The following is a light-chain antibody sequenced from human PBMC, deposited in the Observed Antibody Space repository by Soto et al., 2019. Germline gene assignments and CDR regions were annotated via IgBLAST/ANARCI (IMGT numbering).Light chain of an antibody. Sequence: DVVMTQSPLSLPVTLGQPASISCRSSQSLVYSDGNTFLNWFQQRPGQSPRRLIYKVSNRDSGVPDRFSGSGSGTDFTLKISRVVAEDVGVYYCMQGTHWPPTFGQGTKV. CDR3: MQGTHWPPT. J-gene: IGKJ1*01. CDR2: KVS. CDR1: QSLVYSDGNTF. V-gene: IGKV2-30*01.